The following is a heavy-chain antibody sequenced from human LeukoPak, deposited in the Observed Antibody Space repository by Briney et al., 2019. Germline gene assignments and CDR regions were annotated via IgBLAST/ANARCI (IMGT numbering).Heavy chain of an antibody. Sequence: ASVRVSCKASGYSFTNYYMHWVRQAPGQGLEWMTMINPSGGSTTYAQNFQDRVTVTRDMSTSPVYMELSSLTSEDTAVYYCARTRGYYFDYWGQGTLVTVSS. J-gene: IGHJ4*02. CDR2: INPSGGST. V-gene: IGHV1-46*01. CDR1: GYSFTNYY. CDR3: ARTRGYYFDY.